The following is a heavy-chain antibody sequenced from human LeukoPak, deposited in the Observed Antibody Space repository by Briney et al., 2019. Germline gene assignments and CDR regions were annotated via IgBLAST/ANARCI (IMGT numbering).Heavy chain of an antibody. CDR3: ARVEEAVAGTRATYYFDY. V-gene: IGHV3-21*01. CDR1: GFTFSSYS. Sequence: PGGSLRLSCAASGFTFSSYSMNWVRQAPGKGLEWVSSISSSSSYIYYADSVKGRFTISRDNAKNSLYLQMNSLRAEDTAVYYCARVEEAVAGTRATYYFDYWGQGTLVTVSS. CDR2: ISSSSSYI. J-gene: IGHJ4*02. D-gene: IGHD6-19*01.